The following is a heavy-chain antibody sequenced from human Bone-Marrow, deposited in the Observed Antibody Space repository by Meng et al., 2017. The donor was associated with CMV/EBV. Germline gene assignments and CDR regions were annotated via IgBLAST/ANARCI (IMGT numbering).Heavy chain of an antibody. CDR2: INSDGSST. J-gene: IGHJ6*02. CDR1: GFTFSSYW. CDR3: ARGSYGGDFWSGYYPNFYYYYYGMDV. V-gene: IGHV3-74*01. Sequence: GESLKISCAASGFTFSSYWMHWVRQAPGKGLVWVSRINSDGSSTSYADSVKGRFTISRDNAKNSLYLQMNSLRAEDTAVYYCARGSYGGDFWSGYYPNFYYYYYGMDVWGQGTTVTVSS. D-gene: IGHD3-3*01.